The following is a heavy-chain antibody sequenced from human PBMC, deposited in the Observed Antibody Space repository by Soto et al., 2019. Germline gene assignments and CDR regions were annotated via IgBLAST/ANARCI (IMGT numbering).Heavy chain of an antibody. Sequence: QVPLVQSGAEVKKPGSSVKVSCKASGGTFSSYAISWVRQAPGQGLEWMGGIIPIVGSANYAQKFQGRVTITADESTSTAYMELSSLRSEDTAVYYCARSQGSSTSLEIYYYYYYGMDVWGQGTTVTVSS. CDR1: GGTFSSYA. CDR2: IIPIVGSA. V-gene: IGHV1-69*01. CDR3: ARSQGSSTSLEIYYYYYYGMDV. D-gene: IGHD2-2*01. J-gene: IGHJ6*02.